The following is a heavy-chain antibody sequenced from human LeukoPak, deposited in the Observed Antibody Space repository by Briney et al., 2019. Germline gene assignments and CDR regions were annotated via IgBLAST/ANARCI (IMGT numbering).Heavy chain of an antibody. CDR3: AKDLSVRYCSGGNCYFDS. Sequence: PGGSLRLSCAASGFTFSSYAMSWVRQAPGKGLEWVSAISGSGGSTYYADSVKGRFTVSRDNSKNTVYLQMNTLRAEDAAVYYCAKDLSVRYCSGGNCYFDSWGQGTLVTVSS. D-gene: IGHD2-15*01. V-gene: IGHV3-23*01. CDR1: GFTFSSYA. J-gene: IGHJ4*02. CDR2: ISGSGGST.